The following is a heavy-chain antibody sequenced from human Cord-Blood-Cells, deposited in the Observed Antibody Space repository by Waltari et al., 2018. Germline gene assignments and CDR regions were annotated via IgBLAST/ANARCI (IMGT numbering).Heavy chain of an antibody. V-gene: IGHV3-53*02. Sequence: EVQLVETGGGLIQPGGSLRLPWAASGFTVSSNYMSWVRQAQGKELEWVSVFYSGGSTYYADSVKGRFTISRDNSKNTLYLQMNSLRAEDTGVYYCARGYSGYDDAVDIWGQGTMVTVSS. D-gene: IGHD5-12*01. CDR2: FYSGGST. J-gene: IGHJ3*02. CDR1: GFTVSSNY. CDR3: ARGYSGYDDAVDI.